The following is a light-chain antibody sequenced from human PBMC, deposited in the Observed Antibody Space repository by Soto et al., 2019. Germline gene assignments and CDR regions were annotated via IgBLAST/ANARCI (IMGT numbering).Light chain of an antibody. V-gene: IGLV2-14*03. CDR3: SSYTSSNTYV. CDR1: SSDVGGYNS. CDR2: NVS. J-gene: IGLJ1*01. Sequence: QSALTQPASVSGSPGQPIAISCTGTSSDVGGYNSVSWYQQHPGKAPKLMIYNVSNRPSGVSDRFSGSKSGNTASLTISGLQAEDEADYYCSSYTSSNTYVFGTGTKVTVL.